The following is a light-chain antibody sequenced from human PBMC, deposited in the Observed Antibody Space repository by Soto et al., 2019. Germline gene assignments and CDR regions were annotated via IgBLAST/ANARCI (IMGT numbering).Light chain of an antibody. CDR2: EVV. CDR3: KSYADSNTDV. J-gene: IGLJ1*01. CDR1: SSDVGGYNY. Sequence: QSVLTQPPSASGSPGQSVTISCTGTSSDVGGYNYVSWYQHHPGKAPRLIIYEVVQRPSGVPDRFSGSKSGNTASLTVSGLQAADEADYFCKSYADSNTDVFGSGTKGTV. V-gene: IGLV2-8*01.